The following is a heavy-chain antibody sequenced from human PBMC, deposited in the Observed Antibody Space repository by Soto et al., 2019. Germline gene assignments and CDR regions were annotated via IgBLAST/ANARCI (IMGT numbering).Heavy chain of an antibody. Sequence: GGSLRLSCAASGFTFSSYAMHWVRQAPGKGLEWVAVISYDGSNKNHADTVKGRFTISRDNSKNTLYLQMNSLRAEDTAVYYCARGYDFWSGYYYPHGMDVWGQGTTVTVS. CDR3: ARGYDFWSGYYYPHGMDV. CDR1: GFTFSSYA. CDR2: ISYDGSNK. J-gene: IGHJ6*02. V-gene: IGHV3-30-3*01. D-gene: IGHD3-3*01.